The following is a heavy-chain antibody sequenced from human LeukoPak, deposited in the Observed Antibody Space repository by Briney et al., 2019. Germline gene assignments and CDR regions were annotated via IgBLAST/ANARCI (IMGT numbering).Heavy chain of an antibody. CDR2: ISGSGGRT. V-gene: IGHV3-23*01. Sequence: GGSLRLSCAASGFTFSSYAMSWVRQAPGKGLEWVSAISGSGGRTYYADSVKGRFTISRDNSKNTLYLQMKSLRAEDTAVYYCAIRGYSGYFDYWGQGTLVTVSS. CDR1: GFTFSSYA. CDR3: AIRGYSGYFDY. D-gene: IGHD5-12*01. J-gene: IGHJ4*02.